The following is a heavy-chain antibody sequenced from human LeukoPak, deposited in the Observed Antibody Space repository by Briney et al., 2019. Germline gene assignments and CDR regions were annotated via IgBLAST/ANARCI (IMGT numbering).Heavy chain of an antibody. Sequence: GGSLRLSCAASGFTFSDYYMSWIRQAPGKGLEWVSYISSSGSTIYYADSVKGRFTISRDNSKNTLYLQMNSLRAEDTAVYYCAKDEIAARRPYYFAYWGQGTLVTVSS. D-gene: IGHD6-6*01. CDR2: ISSSGSTI. J-gene: IGHJ4*02. V-gene: IGHV3-11*01. CDR3: AKDEIAARRPYYFAY. CDR1: GFTFSDYY.